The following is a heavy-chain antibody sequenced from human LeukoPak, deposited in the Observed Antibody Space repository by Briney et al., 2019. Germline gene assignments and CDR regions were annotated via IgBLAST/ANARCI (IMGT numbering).Heavy chain of an antibody. V-gene: IGHV3-30*02. J-gene: IGHJ3*02. Sequence: GGSLRLSCAASGFTFSTYGMHWVRQAPGKGLEWVAFIRYDGSNKYYADSVKGRFTISRDNSKNTLYLQMNSLRAEDTAVYYCARETTIDYYDSKAFDIWGQGTMVTVSS. CDR3: ARETTIDYYDSKAFDI. D-gene: IGHD3-22*01. CDR1: GFTFSTYG. CDR2: IRYDGSNK.